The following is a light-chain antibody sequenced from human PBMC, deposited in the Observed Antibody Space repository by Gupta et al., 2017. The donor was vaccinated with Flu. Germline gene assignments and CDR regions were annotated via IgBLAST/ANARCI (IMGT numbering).Light chain of an antibody. Sequence: SYELTQPPSVSVSPGQPAHITCSGDKLGDKFACWYQQKPGQSPVLVIYQDTKRPSGIPERFSGSNSGNTATLTITGTQAMDEADYYCQAWDSRLGVFGGGTKVTVL. J-gene: IGLJ3*02. CDR2: QDT. CDR1: KLGDKF. CDR3: QAWDSRLGV. V-gene: IGLV3-1*01.